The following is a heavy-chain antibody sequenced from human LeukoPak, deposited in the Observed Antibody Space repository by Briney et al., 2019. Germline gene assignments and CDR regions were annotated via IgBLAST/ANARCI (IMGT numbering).Heavy chain of an antibody. CDR3: ARVPQYYYDSSGYYLSWFDP. D-gene: IGHD3-22*01. J-gene: IGHJ5*02. V-gene: IGHV3-11*01. Sequence: GGSLRLSCAASGFTFSDYYMSWIRQAPGKGLEWVSYISSSGSTIYYADSVKGRFTISRDNAKNSLYLQMNSLRAEDTAVYYCARVPQYYYDSSGYYLSWFDPWGQGTLVTVSS. CDR2: ISSSGSTI. CDR1: GFTFSDYY.